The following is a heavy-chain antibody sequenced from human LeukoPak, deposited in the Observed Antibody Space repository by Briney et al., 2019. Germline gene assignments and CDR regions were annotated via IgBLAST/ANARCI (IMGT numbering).Heavy chain of an antibody. Sequence: SQTLSLTCTVSGGSISSGSYYWSWIRQPAGKGLEWIGRIYTSGSTNYNPPPKSQVTISVDTSKNQFSLKLSSVTAADTAVYYCAREKGYYYDSSGYHPIDYWGQGTLVTVSS. J-gene: IGHJ4*02. CDR2: IYTSGST. CDR1: GGSISSGSYY. CDR3: AREKGYYYDSSGYHPIDY. V-gene: IGHV4-61*02. D-gene: IGHD3-22*01.